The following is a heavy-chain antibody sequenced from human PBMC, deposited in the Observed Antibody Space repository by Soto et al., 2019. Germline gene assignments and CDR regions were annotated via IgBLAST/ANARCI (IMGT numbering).Heavy chain of an antibody. V-gene: IGHV3-21*01. J-gene: IGHJ4*02. CDR2: ISSSSSYI. D-gene: IGHD3-9*01. CDR1: GFTFSSYS. CDR3: ARVVANYDILTGPNDY. Sequence: PGGSLRLSCAASGFTFSSYSMNWVRQAPGKGLEWVSSISSSSSYIYYADSVKGRFTISRDNAKNSLYLQMNSLRAEDTAVYYCARVVANYDILTGPNDYWDQGALVTVSS.